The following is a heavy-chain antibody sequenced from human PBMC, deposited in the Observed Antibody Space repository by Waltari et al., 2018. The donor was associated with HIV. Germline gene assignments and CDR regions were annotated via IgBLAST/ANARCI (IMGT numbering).Heavy chain of an antibody. Sequence: EKQLLESGGGLGQPGGSLRIPCVASGFTLSNYAKTWPRQIPGKGLEWVAGLTSAGSITYHADSVQGRFIISRDNSKHTLFLQMTNLRVEDTAVYYCVKDPTTITRGYFDLWGRGTLVTVSS. V-gene: IGHV3-23*01. D-gene: IGHD4-4*01. CDR2: LTSAGSIT. CDR1: GFTLSNYA. J-gene: IGHJ2*01. CDR3: VKDPTTITRGYFDL.